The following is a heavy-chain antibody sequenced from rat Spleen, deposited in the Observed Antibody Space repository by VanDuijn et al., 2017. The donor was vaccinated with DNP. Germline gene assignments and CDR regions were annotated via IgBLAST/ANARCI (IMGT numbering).Heavy chain of an antibody. CDR2: ISSDGSHT. CDR1: GFTFSDYY. CDR3: VTRGTGPDNWFAD. J-gene: IGHJ3*01. Sequence: EVKLVESGGGLVQPGRSLKLSCAGSGFTFSDYYMAWVRQTPTKGLDWVASISSDGSHTYYRDSVKGRFTISRDNAQNSLFLQMIKLGSEDTAIYYCVTRGTGPDNWFADWGQGTPVTVSS. V-gene: IGHV5-20*01. D-gene: IGHD3-2*01.